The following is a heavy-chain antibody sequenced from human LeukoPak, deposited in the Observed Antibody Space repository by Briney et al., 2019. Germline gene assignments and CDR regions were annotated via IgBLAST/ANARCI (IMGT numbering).Heavy chain of an antibody. CDR3: ARLWSGPDY. Sequence: PGGSLRLSCAASGFIFSSYWMNWVRQAPGKGLEWVANIKQDGTEKYYVDSVKGRFTISRDNAKNSLYLQMNSLRVDDTAVYYCARLWSGPDYWGQGTLVTVSS. V-gene: IGHV3-7*01. CDR2: IKQDGTEK. D-gene: IGHD2-8*02. J-gene: IGHJ4*02. CDR1: GFIFSSYW.